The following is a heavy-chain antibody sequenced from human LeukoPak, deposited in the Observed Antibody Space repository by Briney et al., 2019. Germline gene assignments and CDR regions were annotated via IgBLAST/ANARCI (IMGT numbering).Heavy chain of an antibody. Sequence: GGSLRLSCAASGFTFSTYSMHWVRQAPGKGLEWVSSIRSGSTYINYADSVKGRFTISRDDAKKSLYLQMNSLRAEDTAVYYCARDGIFDYWGQGTLVTFSS. V-gene: IGHV3-21*01. J-gene: IGHJ4*02. CDR2: IRSGSTYI. CDR1: GFTFSTYS. CDR3: ARDGIFDY.